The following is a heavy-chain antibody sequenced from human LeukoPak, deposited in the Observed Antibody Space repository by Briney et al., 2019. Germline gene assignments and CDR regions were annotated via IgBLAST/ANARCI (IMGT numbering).Heavy chain of an antibody. J-gene: IGHJ4*02. Sequence: PGRSLRLSCAASGFTFSSYGMHWVRQAPGKGLEWVAVIWYDGSNKYYADSVKGRFTISRDNSKNTLYLQMNSLRAEDTAMYYCARGFYTPDYWGQGTLVTVSS. CDR2: IWYDGSNK. CDR1: GFTFSSYG. V-gene: IGHV3-33*01. CDR3: ARGFYTPDY.